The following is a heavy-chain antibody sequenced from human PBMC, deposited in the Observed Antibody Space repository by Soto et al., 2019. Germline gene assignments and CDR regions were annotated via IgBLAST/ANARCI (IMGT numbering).Heavy chain of an antibody. Sequence: SETLSLTCTVSGGSVSSGGYYWSWIRQHPGTGLEWIGYIYYSGTTYFNPSLKSRASISLDTSKNESSLKLTSVTAADTAVYYCARRALPQCINGVCYKDGFWDYWGQGALVTVSS. CDR3: ARRALPQCINGVCYKDGFWDY. J-gene: IGHJ4*02. CDR1: GGSVSSGGYY. D-gene: IGHD2-8*01. V-gene: IGHV4-31*03. CDR2: IYYSGTT.